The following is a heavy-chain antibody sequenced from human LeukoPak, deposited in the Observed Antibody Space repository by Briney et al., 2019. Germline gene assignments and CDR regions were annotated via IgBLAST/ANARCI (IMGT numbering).Heavy chain of an antibody. CDR2: IYYSGST. V-gene: IGHV4-59*01. J-gene: IGHJ4*02. Sequence: SETLSLTCTVSGGSISSYYWSWIRQPPGKGLEWIGYIYYSGSTNYNPSLKSRVTISVDASKNQFSLKLSSVTAADTAVYYCARLSLYGGWLYLDYWGQGTLVTVSS. D-gene: IGHD3-22*01. CDR1: GGSISSYY. CDR3: ARLSLYGGWLYLDY.